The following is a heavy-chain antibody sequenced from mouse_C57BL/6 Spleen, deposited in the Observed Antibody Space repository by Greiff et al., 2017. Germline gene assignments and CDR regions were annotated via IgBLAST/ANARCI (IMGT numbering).Heavy chain of an antibody. D-gene: IGHD4-1*01. CDR2: IYPGDGDT. V-gene: IGHV1-82*01. Sequence: LVESGPELVKPGASVKISCKASGYAFSSSWMNWVKQRPGKGLEWIGRIYPGDGDTNYNGKFKGKATLTADKSSSTAYMQLSSLTSEDSAVYFCASLGYYLDYWGQGTTLTVSS. CDR1: GYAFSSSW. CDR3: ASLGYYLDY. J-gene: IGHJ2*01.